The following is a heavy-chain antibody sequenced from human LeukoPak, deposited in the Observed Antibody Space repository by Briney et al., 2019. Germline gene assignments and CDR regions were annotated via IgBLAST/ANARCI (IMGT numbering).Heavy chain of an antibody. D-gene: IGHD6-19*01. V-gene: IGHV4-59*11. CDR2: IYYSGST. Sequence: SETLSLTCTVSGGSISSHCWSWIRQPPGKGLEWIGYIYYSGSTNYNPSLKSRVTISVDTSKNQFSLKLSSVTAADTAVYYCARFGIAVASDYWGQGTLVTVSS. CDR3: ARFGIAVASDY. CDR1: GGSISSHC. J-gene: IGHJ4*02.